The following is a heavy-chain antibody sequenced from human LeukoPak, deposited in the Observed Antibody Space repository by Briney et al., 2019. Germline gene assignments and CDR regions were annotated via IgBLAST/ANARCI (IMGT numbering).Heavy chain of an antibody. CDR1: GGTFSSYA. V-gene: IGHV1-69*13. Sequence: SVTVSCKASGGTFSSYAISWVRQAPGQGLEWMGGIIPIFGTANYAQKFQGRVTITADESTSTAYMELSSLRSEDTAVYYCARFTIFGVVTHYYYYGMDVWGQGTTVTVSS. D-gene: IGHD3-3*01. CDR2: IIPIFGTA. J-gene: IGHJ6*02. CDR3: ARFTIFGVVTHYYYYGMDV.